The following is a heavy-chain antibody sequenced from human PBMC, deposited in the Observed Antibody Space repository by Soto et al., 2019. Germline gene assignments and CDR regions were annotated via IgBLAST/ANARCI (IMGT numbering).Heavy chain of an antibody. V-gene: IGHV4-39*01. CDR1: GDSISKTTSY. Sequence: SETLSLTCSVSGDSISKTTSYWGWIRQPPGKGLEWIGTIYHSGSTYYNPSLMSRVTLSVDKSKNQFSLKLNSVTAADTAVYYCARRVGSCSGTSCNGWFGPWGQGTLVTVSS. J-gene: IGHJ5*02. CDR3: ARRVGSCSGTSCNGWFGP. D-gene: IGHD2-2*01. CDR2: IYHSGST.